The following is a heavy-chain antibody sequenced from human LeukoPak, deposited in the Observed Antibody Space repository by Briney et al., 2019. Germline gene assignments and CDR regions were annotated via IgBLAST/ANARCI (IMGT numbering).Heavy chain of an antibody. V-gene: IGHV4-4*07. CDR3: ARLLGSHINYFDP. Sequence: SETLSLTCTVSGGSISSYYWSWIRQPAGKGLEWIGRIYTSGSTNYNPSLKSRVTISVDTSKNQFSLKLSSVTAVDTAVYYCARLLGSHINYFDPWGQGTLVTVSS. D-gene: IGHD2-21*01. CDR2: IYTSGST. J-gene: IGHJ5*02. CDR1: GGSISSYY.